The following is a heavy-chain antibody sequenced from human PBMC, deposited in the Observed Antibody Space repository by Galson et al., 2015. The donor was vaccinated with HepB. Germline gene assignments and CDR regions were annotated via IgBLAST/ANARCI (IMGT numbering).Heavy chain of an antibody. CDR2: IKSLPDGGTT. Sequence: SLRLSCAASGFAFSNAWMNWVRQAPGKGLEWVGHIKSLPDGGTTYYAAPVKGRFTISRDDSKTTVYLQMNSLKTEDTAVYYCATGPYTYGFIGYWGQGTLVTVTS. V-gene: IGHV3-15*01. CDR1: GFAFSNAW. D-gene: IGHD5-18*01. J-gene: IGHJ4*02. CDR3: ATGPYTYGFIGY.